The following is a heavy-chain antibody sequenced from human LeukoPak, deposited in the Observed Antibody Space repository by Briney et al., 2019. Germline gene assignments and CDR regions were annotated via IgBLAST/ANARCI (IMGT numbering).Heavy chain of an antibody. D-gene: IGHD1-1*01. V-gene: IGHV1-2*02. CDR2: INPNSGGT. J-gene: IGHJ4*02. CDR3: ARVPPYNWNDGADNFDY. CDR1: GYTFTGYY. Sequence: ASVKVSCKASGYTFTGYYMHWVRQAPGQGLEWMGWINPNSGGTNYAQKFQGRVTMTRDTSISTAYMELSRLRSDDTAVYYCARVPPYNWNDGADNFDYWGQGTLVTVSS.